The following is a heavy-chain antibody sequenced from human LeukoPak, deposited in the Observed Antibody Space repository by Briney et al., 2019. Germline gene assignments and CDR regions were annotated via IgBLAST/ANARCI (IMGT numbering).Heavy chain of an antibody. V-gene: IGHV4-59*01. Sequence: PSETLSLTCTVSGGSLSSYYWSWIRQPPGKGLEWIGYIYYSGSTNYNPSLKSRVTISVDTSKNQFSLKLSSVTAADTAVYYCATTTEQWLFDYWGQGTLVTVSS. CDR3: ATTTEQWLFDY. D-gene: IGHD6-19*01. CDR2: IYYSGST. CDR1: GGSLSSYY. J-gene: IGHJ4*02.